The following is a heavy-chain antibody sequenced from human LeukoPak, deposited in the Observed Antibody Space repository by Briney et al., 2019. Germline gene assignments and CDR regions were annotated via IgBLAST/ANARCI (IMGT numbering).Heavy chain of an antibody. D-gene: IGHD3-9*01. V-gene: IGHV1-2*02. CDR1: GYTFTGYY. CDR3: ARVWSWTRDWFSFDY. J-gene: IGHJ4*02. Sequence: GASVKVSCKASGYTFTGYYMHWVRQAPGQGLEWMGWINPNSGGTNYAQKFQGRVTMTRDTSISTAYMELSRLRSDDTAVYYCARVWSWTRDWFSFDYWGQGPLVTVSS. CDR2: INPNSGGT.